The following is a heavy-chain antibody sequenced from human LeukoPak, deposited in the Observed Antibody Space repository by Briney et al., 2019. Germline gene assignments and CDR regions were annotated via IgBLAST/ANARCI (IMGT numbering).Heavy chain of an antibody. CDR1: GFTFDDYG. Sequence: GSLRLCCAASGFTFDDYGMSWVRQAPGKGLEWVSGINWNGGSTGYADSVKGRFTISRDNAKNSLYLQMNSLRAEDTALYYCARGSIAIYYYDSSGYFGYWGQGTLVTVSS. CDR3: ARGSIAIYYYDSSGYFGY. V-gene: IGHV3-20*04. CDR2: INWNGGST. D-gene: IGHD3-22*01. J-gene: IGHJ4*02.